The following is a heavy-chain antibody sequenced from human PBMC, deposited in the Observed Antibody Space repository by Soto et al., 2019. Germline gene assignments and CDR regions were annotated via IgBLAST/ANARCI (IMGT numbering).Heavy chain of an antibody. D-gene: IGHD6-19*01. Sequence: GGSLRLSCAGSGFTLTRSAVSWVRQAPGKGLEWVSGISAGGGGTYYADSVKGRFTISRDISKNTVYLQMNGLRVEDTAVYYCAKDMGQWVEIFDYWGHGTLVTVSS. CDR3: AKDMGQWVEIFDY. CDR2: ISAGGGGT. V-gene: IGHV3-23*01. J-gene: IGHJ4*01. CDR1: GFTLTRSA.